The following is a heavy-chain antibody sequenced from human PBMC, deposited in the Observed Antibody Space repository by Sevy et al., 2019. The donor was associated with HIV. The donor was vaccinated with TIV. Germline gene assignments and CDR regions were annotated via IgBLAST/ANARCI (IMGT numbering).Heavy chain of an antibody. V-gene: IGHV3-23*01. CDR1: GFTFSSYA. Sequence: GGSLRLSCAASGFTFSSYAMSWVRQAPGKGLEWVSAMSGSGGSTYYADSVKGRFTISRDNTKNTLYLQMNSLRAEDTAVYYCATRLDYVLLTGLYWGQGTLVTVSS. CDR3: ATRLDYVLLTGLY. J-gene: IGHJ4*02. D-gene: IGHD3-9*01. CDR2: MSGSGGST.